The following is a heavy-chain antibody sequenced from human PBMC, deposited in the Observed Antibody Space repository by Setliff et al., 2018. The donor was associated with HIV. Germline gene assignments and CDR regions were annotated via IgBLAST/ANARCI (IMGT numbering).Heavy chain of an antibody. CDR3: ARDFTGSGWYGNYYYGMDV. V-gene: IGHV4-61*01. J-gene: IGHJ6*02. CDR1: GGSVSSGTYY. Sequence: NPSETLSLTCTVSGGSVSSGTYYWTWIRQPPGKGLEWIGYIYYSGSTNYNPSLKTRVTVSADTSKNQFSLKLTSVTAADTAVYYCARDFTGSGWYGNYYYGMDVWGQGTTVTVSS. D-gene: IGHD6-19*01. CDR2: IYYSGST.